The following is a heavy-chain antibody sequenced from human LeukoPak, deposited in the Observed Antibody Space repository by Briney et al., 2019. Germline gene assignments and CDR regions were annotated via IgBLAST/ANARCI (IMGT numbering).Heavy chain of an antibody. J-gene: IGHJ4*02. D-gene: IGHD4-11*01. Sequence: GGALLLSCVASGFPFIVYAMNWVRQAPGKGLEGGSTSKTNYNQVYYAESVRGRFTISTDNSKNTAYLQMNSLRVEDTALYYWARPVPDYTRFDFWGQGALVTVSS. CDR3: ARPVPDYTRFDF. CDR2: SKTNYNQV. V-gene: IGHV3-23*05. CDR1: GFPFIVYA.